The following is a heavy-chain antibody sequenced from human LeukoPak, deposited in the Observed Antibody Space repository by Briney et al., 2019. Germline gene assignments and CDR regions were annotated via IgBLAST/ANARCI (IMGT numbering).Heavy chain of an antibody. J-gene: IGHJ4*02. V-gene: IGHV4-31*03. CDR3: ARMMSTLTSDFDY. CDR1: GGSISGGEYY. Sequence: PSQTLSLTCTVSGGSISGGEYYWNWIRQHPGKGLEWIGYIYYSRSAYYNPSLKSRVTISVDTSKNQFSLKLSSVTAADTAVYYCARMMSTLTSDFDYWGQGTLVTVSS. D-gene: IGHD4-4*01. CDR2: IYYSRSA.